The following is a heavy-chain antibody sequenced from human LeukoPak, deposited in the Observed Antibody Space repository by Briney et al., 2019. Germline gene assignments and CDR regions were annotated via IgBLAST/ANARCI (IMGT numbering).Heavy chain of an antibody. CDR2: IYSGGST. Sequence: HSSETLSLTCTVSGGSISSYYWSWIRQPPGKGLEWVSVIYSGGSTYYADSVKGRFTISRDNSKNTLYLQMNSLRAEDTAVYYCARGGGIAAAYFDYWGQGTLVTVSS. J-gene: IGHJ4*02. D-gene: IGHD6-13*01. CDR3: ARGGGIAAAYFDY. CDR1: GGSISSYY. V-gene: IGHV3-66*01.